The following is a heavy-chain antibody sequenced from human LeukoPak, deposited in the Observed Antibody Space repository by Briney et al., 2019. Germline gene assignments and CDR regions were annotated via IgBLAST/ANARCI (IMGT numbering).Heavy chain of an antibody. V-gene: IGHV3-30*02. Sequence: PGGSLRLSCAASGFTFSSYGMHWVRQAPGKGLEWVAFIRYDGRNKNCADSVKGRFTVSRDNSKNTLYLQMNSLRDEDTAVFYCARDGEGLDYWGQGTLVTVSS. J-gene: IGHJ4*02. CDR3: ARDGEGLDY. CDR1: GFTFSSYG. CDR2: IRYDGRNK.